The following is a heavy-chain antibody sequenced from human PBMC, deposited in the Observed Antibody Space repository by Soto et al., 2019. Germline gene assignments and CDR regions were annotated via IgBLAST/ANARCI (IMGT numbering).Heavy chain of an antibody. V-gene: IGHV4-31*03. CDR2: IYYSGST. CDR1: GGSISSGGYY. D-gene: IGHD2-8*01. CDR3: ARNPNSYCTNGVCQYYYYGMDV. Sequence: PSETLSLTCTVSGGSISSGGYYWSWIRQHPGKGLEWIGYIYYSGSTYYNPSLKSRVTISVDTSKNQFSLKLSSVTAADTAVYYCARNPNSYCTNGVCQYYYYGMDVWGQGTTVTVSS. J-gene: IGHJ6*02.